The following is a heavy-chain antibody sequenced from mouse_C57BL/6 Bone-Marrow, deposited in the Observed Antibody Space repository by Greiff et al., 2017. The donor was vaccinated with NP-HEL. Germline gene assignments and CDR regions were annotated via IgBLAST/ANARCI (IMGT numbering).Heavy chain of an antibody. D-gene: IGHD2-2*01. V-gene: IGHV1-4*01. J-gene: IGHJ2*01. CDR3: ARRRLLDY. CDR2: INPSSGYN. Sequence: QVQLQHSGAELARPGASVKMSCKASGYTFTSYTMHWVKQRPGPGLEWIGYINPSSGYNKSNQKFKDKATLTADKSSSTAYMQLSSLTSEDSAFYYCARRRLLDYWGQGTTLTVSS. CDR1: GYTFTSYT.